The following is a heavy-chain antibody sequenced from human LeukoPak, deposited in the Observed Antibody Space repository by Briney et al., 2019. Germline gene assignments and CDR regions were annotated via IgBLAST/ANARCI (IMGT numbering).Heavy chain of an antibody. V-gene: IGHV3-7*04. CDR1: GFTFSPYS. D-gene: IGHD3-22*01. J-gene: IGHJ1*01. Sequence: PGGSLRLSCGASGFTFSPYSMTWVRQAPGKGLEWVATIKEAGTETFYVDSVKGRFTISRDNAKNSLFLQMNSLRAEDTAVYFCATDDLKNRGYYNIEDWGQGTLVTVSS. CDR2: IKEAGTET. CDR3: ATDDLKNRGYYNIED.